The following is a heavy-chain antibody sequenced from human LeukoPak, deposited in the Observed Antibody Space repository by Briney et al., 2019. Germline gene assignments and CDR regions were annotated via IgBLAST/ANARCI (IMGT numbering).Heavy chain of an antibody. V-gene: IGHV1-2*02. CDR2: INPNSGGT. Sequence: ASVKVYCTASGYTFTGYYMHWVRQAPGQGLEWMGWINPNSGGTNYAQKFQGRVTMTRDTSISTAYVELSRLRSDDTAVYYCAIDSGSYYGLSYWGQGTLVTVSS. J-gene: IGHJ4*02. CDR1: GYTFTGYY. CDR3: AIDSGSYYGLSY. D-gene: IGHD1-26*01.